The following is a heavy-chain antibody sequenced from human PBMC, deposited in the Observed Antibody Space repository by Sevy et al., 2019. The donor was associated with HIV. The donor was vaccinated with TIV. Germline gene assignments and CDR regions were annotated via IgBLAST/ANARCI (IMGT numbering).Heavy chain of an antibody. CDR1: GFTFSSYW. CDR2: IKQDGSEK. D-gene: IGHD3-3*01. CDR3: ARDRYYDFWSGYYFDY. J-gene: IGHJ4*02. V-gene: IGHV3-7*03. Sequence: GGSLRLSCAASGFTFSSYWMSWVRQAPGKGLEWVANIKQDGSEKYYVDSVKGRFTISRDNAKNSLYLQMNSLRAEDTAVSYCARDRYYDFWSGYYFDYWGQGTLVTVSS.